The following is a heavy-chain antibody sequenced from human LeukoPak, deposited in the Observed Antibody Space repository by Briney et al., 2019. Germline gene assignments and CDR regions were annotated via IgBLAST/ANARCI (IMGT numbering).Heavy chain of an antibody. Sequence: PSETLSLTCTVSGGSISSYYWSWLRQPPGKGLEWIGYIYYSGSTNYNPSLKSRVTISVDTSKNQFSLRLSSATAADTAVYYCARGVYDFWSGYFPLNFDYWGQGTLVTVSS. CDR2: IYYSGST. V-gene: IGHV4-59*01. D-gene: IGHD3-3*01. J-gene: IGHJ4*02. CDR3: ARGVYDFWSGYFPLNFDY. CDR1: GGSISSYY.